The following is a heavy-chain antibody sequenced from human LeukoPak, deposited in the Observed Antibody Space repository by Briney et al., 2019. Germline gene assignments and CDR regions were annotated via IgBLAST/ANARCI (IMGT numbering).Heavy chain of an antibody. V-gene: IGHV3-33*06. CDR2: IWYDGSNK. J-gene: IGHJ4*02. D-gene: IGHD3-10*01. CDR3: AKASGSYYHHHFDY. Sequence: PGGSLRLSCAASGFTFSSYAMSWVRQAPGKGLEWVAVIWYDGSNKYYADSVKGRFTISRDNSKNTLYLQMNSLRAEDTAVYYCAKASGSYYHHHFDYWGQGTLVTVSS. CDR1: GFTFSSYA.